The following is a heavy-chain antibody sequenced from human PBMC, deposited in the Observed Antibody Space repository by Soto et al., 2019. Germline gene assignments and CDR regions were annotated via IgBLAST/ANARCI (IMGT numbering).Heavy chain of an antibody. J-gene: IGHJ6*02. D-gene: IGHD3-10*01. CDR1: GFTFSGYG. CDR3: ARGHYYGSGSYYNPYYGMDV. Sequence: QVQLVESGGGVDQPGRSLRLSCAASGFTFSGYGMHWVRQAPGKGLEWVAVIWYDGSNKHYADSVKGRSTISRDNSKNTLYLQMNSLRAEDTAVYYCARGHYYGSGSYYNPYYGMDVWGHGTTVTVSS. V-gene: IGHV3-33*01. CDR2: IWYDGSNK.